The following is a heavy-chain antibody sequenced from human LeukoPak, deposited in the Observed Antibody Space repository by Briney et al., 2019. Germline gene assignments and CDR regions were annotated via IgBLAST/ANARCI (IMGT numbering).Heavy chain of an antibody. V-gene: IGHV4-59*01. CDR3: ARGRTFDK. J-gene: IGHJ4*02. Sequence: SETLSLTCTVSGGSISSYYWSWIRQPPGKGLEWIGNIYDRGSTKYNPSLKSRVTISVDTSKNQFSLRLSSVTAADTAVYYCARGRTFDKWGRGTLVTVSS. CDR1: GGSISSYY. CDR2: IYDRGST.